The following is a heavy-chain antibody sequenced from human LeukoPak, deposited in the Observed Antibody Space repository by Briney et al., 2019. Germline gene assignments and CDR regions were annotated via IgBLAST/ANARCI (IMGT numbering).Heavy chain of an antibody. V-gene: IGHV3-53*01. CDR2: IYSGGSI. J-gene: IGHJ4*02. D-gene: IGHD1-26*01. Sequence: GGSLRLSCAASGFTFSSYAMSWVRQAPGKGLEWVSIIYSGGSIYYTDSVKGRFTISRDNSKNTLYLQMNSLRAEDTAVYYCARGPIDGQTFDYWGQGTLVTVSS. CDR1: GFTFSSYA. CDR3: ARGPIDGQTFDY.